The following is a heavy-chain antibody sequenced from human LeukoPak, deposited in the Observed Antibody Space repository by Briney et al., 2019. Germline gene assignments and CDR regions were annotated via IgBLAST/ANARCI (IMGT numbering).Heavy chain of an antibody. J-gene: IGHJ4*02. CDR1: GFTFSIYA. V-gene: IGHV3-53*01. Sequence: PGGSLRLSCSGSGFTFSIYAMNWVRQAPGKGLEWVSVIYSGGSTYYADSVKGRFTISRDNSKNTLYLQMNSLRAEDTAVYYCARAGYYYDSSGYLGYWGQGTLVTVSS. CDR3: ARAGYYYDSSGYLGY. CDR2: IYSGGST. D-gene: IGHD3-22*01.